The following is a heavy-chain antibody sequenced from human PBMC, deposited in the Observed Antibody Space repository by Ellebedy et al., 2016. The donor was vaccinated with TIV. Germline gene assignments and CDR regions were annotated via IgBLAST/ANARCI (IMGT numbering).Heavy chain of an antibody. Sequence: AASVKVSCKASGYSFSSDYMHWVRQAPGQGLEWMAIINPNDDTKYYVQNFQGRVTVTRDTSANTVYMELSSLRSEDTAVYYCAYGEGDTAMPDYWGQGTLVTVSS. CDR3: AYGEGDTAMPDY. J-gene: IGHJ4*02. CDR1: GYSFSSDY. V-gene: IGHV1-46*01. CDR2: INPNDDTK. D-gene: IGHD5-18*01.